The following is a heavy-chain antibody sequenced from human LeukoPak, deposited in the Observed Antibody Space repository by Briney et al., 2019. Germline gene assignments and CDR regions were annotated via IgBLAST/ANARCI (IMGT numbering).Heavy chain of an antibody. CDR2: ISAYNGNT. V-gene: IGHV1-18*04. D-gene: IGHD6-19*01. CDR1: GYTFTSYG. Sequence: GASVTVSCTASGYTFTSYGISWVRQAPGQGLEWMGWISAYNGNTNYAQKLQGRVTMTTDTSTSTAYMELRSLRSDDTAVYYCARAPIAVAGTGWFDPWGQGTLVTVSS. CDR3: ARAPIAVAGTGWFDP. J-gene: IGHJ5*02.